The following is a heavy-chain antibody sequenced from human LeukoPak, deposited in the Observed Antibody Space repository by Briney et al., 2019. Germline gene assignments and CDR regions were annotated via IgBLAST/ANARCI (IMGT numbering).Heavy chain of an antibody. D-gene: IGHD2-15*01. CDR2: INHRGSS. CDR1: GESFSAYF. J-gene: IGHJ5*02. CDR3: ARGSSFDGYCSAGACDAGYYDA. Sequence: SETLSLTCAVYGESFSAYFWNWIRQAPGKSLEYIGEINHRGSSHYNPSLKTRVTLSVDTSKNQFSLRLTSVTAADTAVYFCARGSSFDGYCSAGACDAGYYDAWGQGTPVTVSS. V-gene: IGHV4-34*01.